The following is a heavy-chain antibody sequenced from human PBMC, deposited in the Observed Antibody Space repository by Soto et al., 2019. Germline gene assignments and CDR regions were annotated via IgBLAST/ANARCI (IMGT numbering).Heavy chain of an antibody. CDR2: ISSSSSYI. D-gene: IGHD6-19*01. CDR3: ARDQVAGTRYFDL. J-gene: IGHJ2*01. Sequence: EVQLVESGGGLVKPGGSLRLSCAASGFTFSSYSMNWVRQAPGKGLESVSSISSSSSYIYYADSVKGRFTIYRDNAKKSLYLKMICLGAEDTAVYYCARDQVAGTRYFDLWGRGSLVTVSS. V-gene: IGHV3-21*01. CDR1: GFTFSSYS.